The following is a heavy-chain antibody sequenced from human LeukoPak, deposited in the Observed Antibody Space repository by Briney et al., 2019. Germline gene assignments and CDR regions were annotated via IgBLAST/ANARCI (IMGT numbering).Heavy chain of an antibody. J-gene: IGHJ4*02. D-gene: IGHD2-21*01. CDR2: ITSSGRST. Sequence: GGSLRLSCTASGFSFSGHYMTWMRQAPGKGLEWISYITSSGRSTDYADSVKGRFIISRDNAMNSLFLQMSSLRVDDTAVYYCTRDPDDGDPDWGQGTLVTVSS. CDR1: GFSFSGHY. V-gene: IGHV3-11*01. CDR3: TRDPDDGDPD.